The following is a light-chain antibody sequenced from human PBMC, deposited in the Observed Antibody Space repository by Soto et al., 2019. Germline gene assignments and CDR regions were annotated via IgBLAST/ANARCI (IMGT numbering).Light chain of an antibody. V-gene: IGKV3-20*01. Sequence: EIVLTQSPGTLTKSPGERATLSCRASQSVSSNYLAWYQQKPGQAPRLLIYGASSRATGIPDRFSGSGSGTDFTLTIRRLEPEDFAVYYCQQYGSSYPWTFGQGTKV. J-gene: IGKJ1*01. CDR2: GAS. CDR3: QQYGSSYPWT. CDR1: QSVSSNY.